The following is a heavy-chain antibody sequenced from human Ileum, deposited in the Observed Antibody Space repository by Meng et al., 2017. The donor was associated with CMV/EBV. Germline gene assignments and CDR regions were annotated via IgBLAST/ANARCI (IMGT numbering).Heavy chain of an antibody. CDR2: VYYSGTT. CDR1: GGSTTSSTYY. Sequence: QLQLQASGPGLVKPSETLPLTCTASGGSTTSSTYYWGWIRQPPGKGLEWIGSVYYSGTTYYNPSLKSRVNMSIDTSKNRFSLKLSSATAADTAVYYCARNYGSGNWNFFHYWGQGTLVTVSS. CDR3: ARNYGSGNWNFFHY. J-gene: IGHJ4*02. V-gene: IGHV4-39*07. D-gene: IGHD3-10*01.